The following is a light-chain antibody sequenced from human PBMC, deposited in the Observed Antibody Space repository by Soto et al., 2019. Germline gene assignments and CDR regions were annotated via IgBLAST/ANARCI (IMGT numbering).Light chain of an antibody. CDR3: MIWHSSAWV. CDR1: SGVSVGAYS. Sequence: QPVLTQPASLSASPGASASLTCTLRSGVSVGAYSIYWYQQKPGSPPQYLLRYKSDSDKHQGSAIPSRFSGSKDASANAGTLLITGLQSEDEADYYCMIWHSSAWVFGGGTKLTVL. V-gene: IGLV5-45*01. J-gene: IGLJ3*02. CDR2: YKSDSDK.